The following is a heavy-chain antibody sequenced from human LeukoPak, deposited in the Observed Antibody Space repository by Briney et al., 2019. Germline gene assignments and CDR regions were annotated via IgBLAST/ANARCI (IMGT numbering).Heavy chain of an antibody. CDR3: AREDSRDALDI. D-gene: IGHD3-22*01. Sequence: GSSLTLPCAASGFTFRSYGMHGLRQAPGKGLEWVAVIWYDGSNKYYADSVNGGFTLSKEHARNALYLQMNSLRAEETAVYHCAREDSRDALDIWGQGTMVTVSS. CDR2: IWYDGSNK. CDR1: GFTFRSYG. J-gene: IGHJ3*02. V-gene: IGHV3-33*01.